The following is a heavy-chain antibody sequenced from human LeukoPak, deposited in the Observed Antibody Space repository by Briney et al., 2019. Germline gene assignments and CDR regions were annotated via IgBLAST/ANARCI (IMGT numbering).Heavy chain of an antibody. CDR2: INHSGST. D-gene: IGHD6-19*01. CDR3: ARQIAVAGNWFDP. CDR1: GGSFSGYY. Sequence: SETLSLTCAVYGGSFSGYYWSWIRQPPGKGLEWIGEINHSGSTNYNPSLKSRVTISVDTSKNQFSLKLSSVTAAATAVYYCARQIAVAGNWFDPWGQGTLVTVSS. J-gene: IGHJ5*02. V-gene: IGHV4-34*01.